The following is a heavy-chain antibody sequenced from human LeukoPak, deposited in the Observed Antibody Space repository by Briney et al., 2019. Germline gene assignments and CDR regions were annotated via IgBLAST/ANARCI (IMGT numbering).Heavy chain of an antibody. D-gene: IGHD3-22*01. CDR2: FDPEDGET. Sequence: GASVKVSCKVSGYTLTELSMHWVRQAPGKGLEWMGGFDPEDGETIYAQKFQGRVTMTEDTSTDTAYMELSSLRSEDTAVYYCETVGYYYDSSGYIFFDYWGQGTLVTVSS. V-gene: IGHV1-24*01. J-gene: IGHJ4*02. CDR1: GYTLTELS. CDR3: ETVGYYYDSSGYIFFDY.